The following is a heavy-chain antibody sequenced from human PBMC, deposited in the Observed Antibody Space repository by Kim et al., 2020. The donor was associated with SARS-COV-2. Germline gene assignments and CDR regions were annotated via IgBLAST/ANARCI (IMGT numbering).Heavy chain of an antibody. V-gene: IGHV3-21*01. CDR1: GFTFSSYS. J-gene: IGHJ3*02. Sequence: GGSLRLSCAASGFTFSSYSMNWVRQAPGKGLEWVSSISSSSSYIYYADSVKGRFTISRDNAKNSLYLQMNSLRAEDTAVYYCARDWGTKVWYAFDIWGQGTMVTVSS. CDR3: ARDWGTKVWYAFDI. CDR2: ISSSSSYI. D-gene: IGHD2-21*01.